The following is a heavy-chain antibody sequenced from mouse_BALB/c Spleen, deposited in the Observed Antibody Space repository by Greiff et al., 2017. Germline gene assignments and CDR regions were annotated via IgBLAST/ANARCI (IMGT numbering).Heavy chain of an antibody. V-gene: IGHV3-6*02. Sequence: EVQLVESGPGLVKPSQSLSLTCSVTGYSITSGYYWNCILQFPGNKLEWMGYISYDGSNNYNPSLKNRISITRDTSKNQFFLKLNSVTTEDTATYYCARDPDSFAYWGQGTLVTVSA. CDR2: ISYDGSN. CDR3: ARDPDSFAY. CDR1: GYSITSGYY. J-gene: IGHJ3*01.